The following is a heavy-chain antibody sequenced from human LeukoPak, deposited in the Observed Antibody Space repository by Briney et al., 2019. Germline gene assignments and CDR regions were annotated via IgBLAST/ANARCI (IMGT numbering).Heavy chain of an antibody. CDR1: GDSINDPY. D-gene: IGHD2-15*01. CDR2: IYSSVST. Sequence: PSETLSLTCTVSGDSINDPYWSWIRQPPGEGLEWIGYIYSSVSTNYNPSLKSRVTISIDTSKSQFALKLASVTAADTGVYYCARQTCRGATCYRVDQYYYMDVWGKGTTVTVSS. CDR3: ARQTCRGATCYRVDQYYYMDV. V-gene: IGHV4-4*09. J-gene: IGHJ6*03.